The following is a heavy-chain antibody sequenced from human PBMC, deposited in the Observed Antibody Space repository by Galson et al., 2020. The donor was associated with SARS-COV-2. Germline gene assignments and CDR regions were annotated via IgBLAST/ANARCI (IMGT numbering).Heavy chain of an antibody. V-gene: IGHV3-74*01. CDR2: INSDGSST. J-gene: IGHJ4*02. CDR3: ATGDSSWDLRY. Sequence: GGSLRLSCAASGFTFSSYWMHWVRQAPGKGLVWVSRINSDGSSTNYADSVKGRLTISRDNAKNTLYLHMSSLRAEDTAVYYCATGDSSWDLRYWGQGTLVTVSS. CDR1: GFTFSSYW. D-gene: IGHD6-13*01.